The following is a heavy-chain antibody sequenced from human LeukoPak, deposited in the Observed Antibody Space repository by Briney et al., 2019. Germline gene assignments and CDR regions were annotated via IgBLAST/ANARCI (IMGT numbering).Heavy chain of an antibody. J-gene: IGHJ4*02. D-gene: IGHD6-19*01. CDR3: ARALVGWGVAGLSVGYYFDY. V-gene: IGHV4-59*01. Sequence: PSETLSLTCTVSGVSISSYYWSWIRQPPGKGLDWIGYIYYSGSTNYNPSLQSRVTISVDTSNNQFFLQLSSVTAADTAVYYCARALVGWGVAGLSVGYYFDYWGQGTLVTVSS. CDR1: GVSISSYY. CDR2: IYYSGST.